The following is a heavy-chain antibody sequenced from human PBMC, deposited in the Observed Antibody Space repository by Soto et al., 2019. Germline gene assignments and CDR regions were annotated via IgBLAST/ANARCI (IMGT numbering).Heavy chain of an antibody. D-gene: IGHD1-26*01. J-gene: IGHJ4*02. CDR1: GYTFTSYA. Sequence: ASVKVSCKASGYTFTSYAMHWVRQAPGQRLEWLGWINAGNGNTKYSQKFQGRVTITRDTSASTTYMELSSLTSEDTAIYYCAREDSGSSGSQYIDYFNFCGQVSLVTVSS. CDR2: INAGNGNT. V-gene: IGHV1-3*01. CDR3: AREDSGSSGSQYIDYFNF.